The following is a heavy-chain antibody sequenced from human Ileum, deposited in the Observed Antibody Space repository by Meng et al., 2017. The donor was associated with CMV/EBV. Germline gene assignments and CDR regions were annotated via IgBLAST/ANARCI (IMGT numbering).Heavy chain of an antibody. CDR1: GGSFSEYP. D-gene: IGHD3-3*01. J-gene: IGHJ4*02. CDR2: INHGGSS. Sequence: QETVMTWGAGMLKPSETLSLMCAVYGGSFSEYPWSWIRQPPGKGLEWIGEINHGGSSNYNPSLKSRVTISVDRSRNQVSLKLTPVTAADTAVYYCARASPQRRFLSYWGQGTLVTVSS. V-gene: IGHV4-34*01. CDR3: ARASPQRRFLSY.